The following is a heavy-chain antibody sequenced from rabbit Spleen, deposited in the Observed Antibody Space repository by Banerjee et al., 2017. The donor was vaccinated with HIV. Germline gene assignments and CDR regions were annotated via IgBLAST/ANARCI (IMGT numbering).Heavy chain of an antibody. CDR2: IDPVFGIT. CDR3: VREVAAKFSL. CDR1: GFDLSSYYY. D-gene: IGHD4-1*01. Sequence: QSLEESGGGLVKPEGSLTLTCKTSGFDLSSYYYMCWVRQAPGKGLEWIGYIDPVFGITYYANWVNGRFTISSHNAQNTLFLQLNSLTAADTATYFCVREVAAKFSLWGPGTLVTVS. V-gene: IGHV1S43*01. J-gene: IGHJ4*01.